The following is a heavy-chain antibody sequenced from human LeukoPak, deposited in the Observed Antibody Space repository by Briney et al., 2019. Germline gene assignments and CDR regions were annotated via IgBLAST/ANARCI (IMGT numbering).Heavy chain of an antibody. CDR3: ARLGPAAGTSFVY. CDR1: AVSISNYY. J-gene: IGHJ4*02. Sequence: SETLSLTCTVSAVSISNYYWSWLRQPPGKGLEWVGYISYSGSTNYNPSLKSRVTISVDTSKNQFSLKLSSVTAADTAVYYCARLGPAAGTSFVYWGQGTLVTVSS. D-gene: IGHD6-13*01. V-gene: IGHV4-59*08. CDR2: ISYSGST.